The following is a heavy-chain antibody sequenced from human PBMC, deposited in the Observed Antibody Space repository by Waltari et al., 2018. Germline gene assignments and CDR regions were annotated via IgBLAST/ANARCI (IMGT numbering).Heavy chain of an antibody. D-gene: IGHD2-15*01. CDR1: GYSISSGYY. V-gene: IGHV4-38-2*02. CDR3: AREIYCSGGNCYLSYFDY. Sequence: QVQLQESGPGLVKPSETLSLTCTVSGYSISSGYYWGWIRQPPGKGLEWIGSVYHIGITYYNPSLKSRLTISVDTSKNQFSLRLSSVTAADTAVYYCAREIYCSGGNCYLSYFDYWGQGTLVTVSS. CDR2: VYHIGIT. J-gene: IGHJ4*02.